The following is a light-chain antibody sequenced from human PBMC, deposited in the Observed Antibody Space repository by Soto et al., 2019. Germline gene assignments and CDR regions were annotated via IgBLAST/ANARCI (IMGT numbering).Light chain of an antibody. V-gene: IGLV1-51*01. Sequence: QSVLTQPPSVSAAPGQTVTISCSGSNSNIGKNVVSWYQHVPGAAPKLLIYDNDKRPSGIPDRVSGSKSGTSATLDITGLQTGDEADYFCGTWDNSLSAVVFGGGTQLTVL. CDR2: DND. J-gene: IGLJ2*01. CDR3: GTWDNSLSAVV. CDR1: NSNIGKNV.